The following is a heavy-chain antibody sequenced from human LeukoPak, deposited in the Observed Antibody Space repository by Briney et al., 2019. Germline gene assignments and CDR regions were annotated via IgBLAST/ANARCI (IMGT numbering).Heavy chain of an antibody. V-gene: IGHV3-30*18. CDR3: AKSLDAQAVADPFDY. D-gene: IGHD6-19*01. J-gene: IGHJ4*02. CDR1: GFTFSTYD. CDR2: VSYDGSNI. Sequence: GGSLRLSCAVSGFTFSTYDMHWVRQAPGKGLEWVAVVSYDGSNIYHAASVQGRFTISRDNSKNTLYLQMNSLRAEDTAVYYCAKSLDAQAVADPFDYWGQGTLVTVSS.